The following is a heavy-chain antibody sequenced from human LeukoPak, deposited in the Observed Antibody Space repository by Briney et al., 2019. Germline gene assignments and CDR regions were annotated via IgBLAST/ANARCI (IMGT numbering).Heavy chain of an antibody. CDR1: GFTVSSNY. V-gene: IGHV3-66*01. CDR2: IYSGGST. CDR3: ARETDYYGSGSYSPDY. Sequence: GGTLRLSCAVSGFTVSSNYMRWGRQARGRGVERGSVIYSGGSTYYADSVKGRFTISRDNSTITLYLQMNSLRAEDTAVYYCARETDYYGSGSYSPDYWGQGTLVTVSS. D-gene: IGHD3-10*01. J-gene: IGHJ4*02.